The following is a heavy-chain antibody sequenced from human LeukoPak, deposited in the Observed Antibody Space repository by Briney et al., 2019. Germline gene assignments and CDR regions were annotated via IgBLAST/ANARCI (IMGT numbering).Heavy chain of an antibody. CDR1: GFTFSSYA. Sequence: GGSLRLSCAASGFTFSSYAMHWVRQAPGKGLEWVAVISYDGSNNYYADSVKGRFTISRDNSKNTLYLQMNSLRAEDTAVYYCARDRIRYCGGDCGDYYMDVWGKGTTVTVSS. CDR2: ISYDGSNN. D-gene: IGHD2-21*02. V-gene: IGHV3-30*01. J-gene: IGHJ6*03. CDR3: ARDRIRYCGGDCGDYYMDV.